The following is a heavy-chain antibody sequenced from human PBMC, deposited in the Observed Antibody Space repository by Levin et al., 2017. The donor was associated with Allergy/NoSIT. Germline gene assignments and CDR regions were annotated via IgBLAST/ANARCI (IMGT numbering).Heavy chain of an antibody. V-gene: IGHV6-1*01. D-gene: IGHD6-13*01. CDR1: GDSVSSNSAA. CDR2: TYYRSKWYN. J-gene: IGHJ6*02. Sequence: SQTLSLTCAISGDSVSSNSAAWNWIRQSPSRGLEWLGRTYYRSKWYNDYAVSVKSRITINPDTSKNQFSLQLNSVTPEDTAVYYCARSPLIAAAGSYYYGMDVWGQGTTVTVSS. CDR3: ARSPLIAAAGSYYYGMDV.